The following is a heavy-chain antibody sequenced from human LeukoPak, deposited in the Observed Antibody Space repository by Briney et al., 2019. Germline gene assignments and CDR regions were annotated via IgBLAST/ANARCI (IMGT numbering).Heavy chain of an antibody. V-gene: IGHV3-30-3*01. CDR2: ISYDGSNK. J-gene: IGHJ4*02. Sequence: GGSLRLSCAASGFTFSSYAMHWVRQAPGKGLEWVAVISYDGSNKYYADSVKGRFTISRDNSKNTLYLQMNSLRAEDTAVYYWARILGSYFDYWGQGTLVTVSS. CDR3: ARILGSYFDY. CDR1: GFTFSSYA. D-gene: IGHD1-26*01.